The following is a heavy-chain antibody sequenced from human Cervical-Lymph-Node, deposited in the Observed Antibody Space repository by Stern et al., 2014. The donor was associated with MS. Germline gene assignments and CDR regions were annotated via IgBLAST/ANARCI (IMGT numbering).Heavy chain of an antibody. CDR1: GFSLTTDGVG. CDR2: IYWDDDK. V-gene: IGHV2-5*02. D-gene: IGHD4-17*01. CDR3: AHSTVTFDEAYGLDV. J-gene: IGHJ6*02. Sequence: QVTLKESGPTLVNPTQTLTLTCTFSGFSLTTDGVGVHWIRQPPGNALEWLAVIYWDDDKRYSPSLKTRLTITKDTSKNQVVLTMTNMDPVDTSTYYCAHSTVTFDEAYGLDVWGQGTTVTVSS.